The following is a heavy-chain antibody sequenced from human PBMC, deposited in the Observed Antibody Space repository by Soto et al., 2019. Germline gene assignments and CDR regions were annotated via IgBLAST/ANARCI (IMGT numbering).Heavy chain of an antibody. J-gene: IGHJ4*02. Sequence: SETLSLTCNVSGGSISSSSYYWGWIRQPPGKGLEWIGHIFHTGSTYYNPSLKSRVTISVDTSKNQFSLKLSSVTATDTAVYYCARRRIVVTTNFDYWGQGTLVTVSS. CDR2: IFHTGST. D-gene: IGHD1-26*01. CDR3: ARRRIVVTTNFDY. V-gene: IGHV4-39*01. CDR1: GGSISSSSYY.